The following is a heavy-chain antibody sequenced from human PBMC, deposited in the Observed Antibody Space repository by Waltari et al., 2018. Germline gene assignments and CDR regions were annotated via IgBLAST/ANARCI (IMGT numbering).Heavy chain of an antibody. D-gene: IGHD1-26*01. V-gene: IGHV4-38-2*01. CDR1: GYSISSGYY. CDR3: ARLIVGATTVDY. CDR2: IYHSGST. Sequence: QVQLQESGPGLVKPSETLSLTCAVSGYSISSGYYWGWIRQPPGKGLEWIGSIYHSGSTYYNPSRKSRVTISVDTSKNQFSLKLSSVTAADTAVYYCARLIVGATTVDYWGQGTLVTVSS. J-gene: IGHJ4*02.